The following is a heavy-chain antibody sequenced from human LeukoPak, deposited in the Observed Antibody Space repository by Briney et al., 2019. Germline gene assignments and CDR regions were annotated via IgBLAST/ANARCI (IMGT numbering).Heavy chain of an antibody. Sequence: SETLSLTCTVAGGSINYYYWSWIRQAPGKGLEWIGYIYSSGSTNYNPSLKSRVSISVDTSKNQVSLKLRSVTAADTALYYCARELVVSYDSGSSYVHAFDLWGQGTQITVSS. V-gene: IGHV4-59*01. CDR1: GGSINYYY. J-gene: IGHJ3*01. CDR2: IYSSGST. D-gene: IGHD3-10*01. CDR3: ARELVVSYDSGSSYVHAFDL.